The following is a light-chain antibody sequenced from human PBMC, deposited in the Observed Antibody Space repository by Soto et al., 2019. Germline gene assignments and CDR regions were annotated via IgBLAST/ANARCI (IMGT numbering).Light chain of an antibody. Sequence: QSVLTQPASVSVSPGQSITRSCTGTSSDVGGYNYVSWYQQHPGKAPKLMIYEVSNRPSGVSNRFSGSKSGNTASLTISGLQAEDEADYYCSSYTSSSTLFGGGTKVTVL. CDR3: SSYTSSSTL. J-gene: IGLJ2*01. CDR1: SSDVGGYNY. CDR2: EVS. V-gene: IGLV2-14*01.